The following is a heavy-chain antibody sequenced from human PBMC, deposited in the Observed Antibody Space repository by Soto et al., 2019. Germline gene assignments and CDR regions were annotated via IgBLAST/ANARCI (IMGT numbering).Heavy chain of an antibody. CDR1: GGTFRNYP. J-gene: IGHJ4*02. CDR2: IFPLTVIP. CDR3: ARGPLVVLNYFES. Sequence: QVQLVQSGTEVQKPGSSVKVSCKASGGTFRNYPINWVRQAPGQGLEWMGSIFPLTVIPDYAQNFQARLTISADKSTSTAYMELSSLTSDDTAMYFCARGPLVVLNYFESWGQGTLVTVSS. V-gene: IGHV1-69*02.